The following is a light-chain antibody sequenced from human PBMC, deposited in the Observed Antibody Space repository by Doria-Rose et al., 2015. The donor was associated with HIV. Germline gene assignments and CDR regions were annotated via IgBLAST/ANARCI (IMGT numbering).Light chain of an antibody. J-gene: IGKJ3*01. Sequence: DIRVTQSPESLGMSLGERATINCKSNQSLLYTSKNYLAWYQQKPGQPPTLLIYWASTRQSGVPARFSGSGSGTDFTLTISSLEAEDVAVYYCQQYYDTPSFGPGTTVDIK. CDR1: QSLLYTSKNY. V-gene: IGKV4-1*01. CDR2: WAS. CDR3: QQYYDTPS.